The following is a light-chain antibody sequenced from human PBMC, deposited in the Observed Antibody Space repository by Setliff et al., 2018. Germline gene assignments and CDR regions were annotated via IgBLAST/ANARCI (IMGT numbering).Light chain of an antibody. J-gene: IGLJ1*01. CDR2: DVT. Sequence: QSVLTQPASVSGSPGQSITISCTGTSSDICGYNFVSWYQQHPGKAPQLIIYDVTHRPSGVSNRFSGSKSGNTASLTISGLQAEDEADYYCISYSRTKTVVFGSGTKVTVL. CDR1: SSDICGYNF. V-gene: IGLV2-14*01. CDR3: ISYSRTKTVV.